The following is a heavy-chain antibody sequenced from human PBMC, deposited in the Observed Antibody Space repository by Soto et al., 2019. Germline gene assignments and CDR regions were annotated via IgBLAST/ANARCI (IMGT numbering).Heavy chain of an antibody. CDR3: ARAPRRIIVGAPEHNWFDP. CDR2: VYYTGTT. Sequence: SETLSLTCTVSGVSIRSGTDYWAWLRQPPGKGLEWIGSVYYTGTTYHNPSLKSRVTISVDTSKNQFSLRQSSVTAADTAVYYCARAPRRIIVGAPEHNWFDPWGQGTRVTVS. V-gene: IGHV4-39*01. J-gene: IGHJ5*02. D-gene: IGHD2-15*01. CDR1: GVSIRSGTDY.